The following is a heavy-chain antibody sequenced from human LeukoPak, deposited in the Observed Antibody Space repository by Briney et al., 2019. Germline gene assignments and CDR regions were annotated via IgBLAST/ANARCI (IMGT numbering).Heavy chain of an antibody. V-gene: IGHV3-23*01. Sequence: GVSLRLSCVGSGFTFRSHAMSWVRQAPEKGLEFVSGIYENGGTTYYADSVKGRFSISRDNSKNTLYLQMDSLRGEDTAVYYCAKDFRIGYSAHFDYWGQGALVTVSS. D-gene: IGHD2-21*01. CDR1: GFTFRSHA. J-gene: IGHJ4*02. CDR3: AKDFRIGYSAHFDY. CDR2: IYENGGTT.